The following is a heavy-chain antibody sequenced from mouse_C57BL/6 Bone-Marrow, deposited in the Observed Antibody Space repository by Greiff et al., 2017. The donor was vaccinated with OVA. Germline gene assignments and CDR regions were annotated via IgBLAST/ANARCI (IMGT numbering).Heavy chain of an antibody. Sequence: DVQLQESGGDLVKPGGSLKLSCAASGFTFSSYGMSWVRQTPDKRLEWVATISSGGSYTYYPDSVKGRFTISRDNAKNTLYLQMSSLKSEDTAMYYCASHRGPHYFDYWGQGTTLTVSS. D-gene: IGHD3-3*01. CDR2: ISSGGSYT. CDR3: ASHRGPHYFDY. J-gene: IGHJ2*01. CDR1: GFTFSSYG. V-gene: IGHV5-6*01.